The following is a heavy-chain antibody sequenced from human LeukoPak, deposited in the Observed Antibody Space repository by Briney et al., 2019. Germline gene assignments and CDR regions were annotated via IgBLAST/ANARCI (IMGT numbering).Heavy chain of an antibody. CDR3: ARRGTSSSWAHFDY. J-gene: IGHJ4*02. Sequence: GGSLRLSCAASGFTFSGYGMHWVRQAPGKGLEWVAVIWYDGSNKYYADSVRGGLTISRDNSKNTMYRQMNNLRAEDTAVYYCARRGTSSSWAHFDYWGQGTVVSVFS. CDR2: IWYDGSNK. V-gene: IGHV3-33*01. CDR1: GFTFSGYG. D-gene: IGHD6-13*01.